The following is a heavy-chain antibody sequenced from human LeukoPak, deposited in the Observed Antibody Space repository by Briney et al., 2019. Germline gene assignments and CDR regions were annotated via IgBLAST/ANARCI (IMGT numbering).Heavy chain of an antibody. D-gene: IGHD5-12*01. CDR2: IYYSGST. CDR1: GGSISSSSYY. CDR3: ASKRIVASIYDY. V-gene: IGHV4-39*01. Sequence: SETLSLTCTVSGGSISSSSYYWGWIRQPPGKGLEWIGSIYYSGSTYYNPSLKSRVTISVDTSKNQFSLKLSSVTAADTAVYYCASKRIVASIYDYWGQGTLVTVSS. J-gene: IGHJ4*02.